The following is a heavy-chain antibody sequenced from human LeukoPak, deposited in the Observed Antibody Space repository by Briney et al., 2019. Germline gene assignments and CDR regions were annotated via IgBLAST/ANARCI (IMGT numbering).Heavy chain of an antibody. J-gene: IGHJ6*03. CDR2: IIPIFGTA. D-gene: IGHD6-13*01. CDR3: ASMGSSWSVYYYYMDV. V-gene: IGHV1-69*13. CDR1: GGTFSSYA. Sequence: SVKVSCKASGGTFSSYAISWVRQAPGQGLEWMGGIIPIFGTANYAQKFQGRVTITADESTSTAYMELSSLRSEDTAVYYCASMGSSWSVYYYYMDVWGKGTTVTVSS.